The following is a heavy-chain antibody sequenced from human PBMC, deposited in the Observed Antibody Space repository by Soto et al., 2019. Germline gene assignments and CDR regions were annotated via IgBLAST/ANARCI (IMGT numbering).Heavy chain of an antibody. CDR1: GFTFSSYG. CDR2: IWYDGSNK. V-gene: IGHV3-33*01. Sequence: QVQLVESGGGVVQPGRSLRLSYAASGFTFSSYGMHWVRQAPGKGLEWVAVIWYDGSNKYYADSVKGRFTISRDNSKNTLYLQMNSLRAEDTAVYYCASPSQRSLYYGMDVWGQGTTVTVSS. CDR3: ASPSQRSLYYGMDV. J-gene: IGHJ6*02.